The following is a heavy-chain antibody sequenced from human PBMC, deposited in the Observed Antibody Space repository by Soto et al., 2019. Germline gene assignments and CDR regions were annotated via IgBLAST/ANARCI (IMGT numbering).Heavy chain of an antibody. Sequence: PPETLSLTCTVSGDSMSSYYWSWIRQPPGKGLEWIGYIYYSGSTTYNPSLRSRVTMSVDTSKNQFSLRLSSVTAADTAVYYCARAKSNYQTFDHWGQGSQVTVSS. CDR1: GDSMSSYY. V-gene: IGHV4-59*01. CDR2: IYYSGST. D-gene: IGHD4-4*01. CDR3: ARAKSNYQTFDH. J-gene: IGHJ4*02.